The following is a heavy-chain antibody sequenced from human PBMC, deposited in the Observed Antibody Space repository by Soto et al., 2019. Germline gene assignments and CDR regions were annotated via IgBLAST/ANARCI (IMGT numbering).Heavy chain of an antibody. J-gene: IGHJ4*03. D-gene: IGHD2-2*01. CDR1: GGSVSSSSDY. CDR2: IYYTVNT. V-gene: IGHV4-39*01. Sequence: ETLSLTCSVSGGSVSSSSDYWGWILHPPGKGLEWVGPIYYTVNTYYNPYLRSRDTISVDTSKNQLSLTLTSMTVAETAIYYCATHRCKDAMQWGRGNLVTVSS. CDR3: ATHRCKDAMQ.